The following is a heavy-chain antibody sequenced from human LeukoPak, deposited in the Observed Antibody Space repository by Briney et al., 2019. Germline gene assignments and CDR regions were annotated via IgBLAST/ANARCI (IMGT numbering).Heavy chain of an antibody. CDR3: ARRLASDYYYYYGMDV. V-gene: IGHV5-51*01. CDR2: IYPGDSDT. CDR1: GYSFTSYW. Sequence: GESLEISCKGSGYSFTSYWIGWVRQVPGKGLEWMGIIYPGDSDTRYSPSFQGQVTISADKSISTAYLQWSSLKASDTAMYYCARRLASDYYYYYGMDVWGQGTTVTVSS. J-gene: IGHJ6*02.